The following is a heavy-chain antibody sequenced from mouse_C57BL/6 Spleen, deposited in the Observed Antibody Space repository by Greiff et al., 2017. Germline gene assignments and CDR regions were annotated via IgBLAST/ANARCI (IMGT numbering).Heavy chain of an antibody. CDR1: GYSFTGYY. V-gene: IGHV1-42*01. J-gene: IGHJ3*01. CDR2: INPSTGGT. D-gene: IGHD2-3*01. CDR3: ARKDFYDEGFAY. Sequence: VHVKQSGPELVKPGASVKISCKASGYSFTGYYMNWVKQSPEKSLEWIGEINPSTGGTTYNQKFKAKATLTVDKSSSTAYMQLKSLTSEDSAVYYCARKDFYDEGFAYWGQGTLVTVSA.